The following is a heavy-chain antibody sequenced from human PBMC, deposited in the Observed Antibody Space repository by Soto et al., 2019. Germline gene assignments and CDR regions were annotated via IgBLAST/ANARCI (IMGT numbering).Heavy chain of an antibody. CDR3: SKDRAVSLYLGMDV. V-gene: IGHV3-23*01. CDR1: GFTFNTYA. D-gene: IGHD4-17*01. CDR2: ISGSGRNT. J-gene: IGHJ6*02. Sequence: EVQLLESGGGLVQPGGSLRLSCAASGFTFNTYAMNWVRQAPGQGLEWVSAISGSGRNTYYADSVKGRFTISRDNSKNTLHLQMNGLRAEDTAVYYCSKDRAVSLYLGMDVWGQGTTVTVSS.